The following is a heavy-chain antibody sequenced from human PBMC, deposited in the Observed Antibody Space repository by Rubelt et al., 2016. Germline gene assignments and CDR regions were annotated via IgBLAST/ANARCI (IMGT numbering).Heavy chain of an antibody. CDR3: ATGIGVVPAHVPSRDY. J-gene: IGHJ4*02. D-gene: IGHD2-2*01. CDR1: GYTLTELS. V-gene: IGHV1-24*01. Sequence: QVQLVQSGAEVKKPGASVKVSCKVSGYTLTELSMHWVRQAPGKGLEWMGGFDPEDGDTIYAQKFQGRVTMTEETPKDTAYMELGSLRSEDTAVYYCATGIGVVPAHVPSRDYWGQGTLVTVSS. CDR2: FDPEDGDT.